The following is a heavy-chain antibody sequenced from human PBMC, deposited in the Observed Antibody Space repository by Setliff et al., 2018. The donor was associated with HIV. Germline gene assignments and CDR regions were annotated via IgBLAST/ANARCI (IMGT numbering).Heavy chain of an antibody. CDR3: ARDRSSWGTDAFDI. Sequence: ASVKVSCKASGYTFSNYDINWVRQATGQGLEWVGWMNPNSGNTGYAQKFQGRVTLTRNTSISTAYMELRSLRSDDTAVYYCARDRSSWGTDAFDIWGQGTMVTVSS. V-gene: IGHV1-8*01. CDR1: GYTFSNYD. D-gene: IGHD6-13*01. CDR2: MNPNSGNT. J-gene: IGHJ3*02.